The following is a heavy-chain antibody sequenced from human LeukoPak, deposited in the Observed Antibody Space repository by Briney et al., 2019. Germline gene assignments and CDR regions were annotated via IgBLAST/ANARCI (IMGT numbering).Heavy chain of an antibody. CDR1: GYTFTSYD. CDR3: ARVPYYYGSGSYYYYYYGMDV. Sequence: ASVRVSCKASGYTFTSYDINWVRQATGQGLEWMGWMNPNSGNTGYAQKFQGRVTMTRNTSISTAYMELSSLRSEDTAVYYCARVPYYYGSGSYYYYYYGMDVWGQGTTVTVSS. V-gene: IGHV1-8*01. J-gene: IGHJ6*02. CDR2: MNPNSGNT. D-gene: IGHD3-10*01.